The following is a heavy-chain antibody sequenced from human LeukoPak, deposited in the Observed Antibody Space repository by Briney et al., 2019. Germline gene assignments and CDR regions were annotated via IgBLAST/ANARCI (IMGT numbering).Heavy chain of an antibody. V-gene: IGHV3-72*01. Sequence: GGSLRLSCAASGFTFSDHYMDWVRQAPGKGLEWVGRTRNKANSYTTEYAASVKGRFTISRDDSKNSLYLQMNSLKIEDTAVYYCARGDSSGWYAFDYWGQGTLVTVSS. CDR1: GFTFSDHY. D-gene: IGHD6-19*01. CDR3: ARGDSSGWYAFDY. J-gene: IGHJ4*02. CDR2: TRNKANSYTT.